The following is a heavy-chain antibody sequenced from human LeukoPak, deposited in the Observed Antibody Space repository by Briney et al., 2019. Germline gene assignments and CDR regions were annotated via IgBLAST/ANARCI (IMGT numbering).Heavy chain of an antibody. Sequence: GGSLRLSCAASGFTFSSYAMHWVRQAPGKGLEWVAVISYDGSNKYYADSVKGRFTISRDNSKNTLCLQMNSLRAEDTAVSYCARPGYDSSGYYDPTFDYWGQGTLVTVSS. CDR3: ARPGYDSSGYYDPTFDY. V-gene: IGHV3-30-3*01. D-gene: IGHD3-22*01. CDR1: GFTFSSYA. J-gene: IGHJ4*02. CDR2: ISYDGSNK.